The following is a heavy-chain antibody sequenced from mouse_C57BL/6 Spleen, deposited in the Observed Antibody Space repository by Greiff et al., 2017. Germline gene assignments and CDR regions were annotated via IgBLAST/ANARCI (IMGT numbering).Heavy chain of an antibody. CDR2: INPSSGYP. J-gene: IGHJ2*01. V-gene: IGHV1-4*01. CDR1: GYTFTSYT. CDR3: ASSLDGSSDGPGENYFDY. Sequence: VQLQQSGAELARPGASVKMSCKASGYTFTSYTMHWVHQRPGQGLEWIGYINPSSGYPTYNQKFKDKATLSADKSTSTAYMQRSSRTSEDSAVYDCASSLDGSSDGPGENYFDYWGQGTTLTVSS. D-gene: IGHD1-1*01.